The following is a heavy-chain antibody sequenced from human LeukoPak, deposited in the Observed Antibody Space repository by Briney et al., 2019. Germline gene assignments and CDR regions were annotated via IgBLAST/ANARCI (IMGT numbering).Heavy chain of an antibody. CDR1: GFTFNNYS. CDR2: ISSSTYI. D-gene: IGHD1-26*01. J-gene: IGHJ4*02. CDR3: ARDSGIYRTIDY. Sequence: PGGSLRLSCVASGFTFNNYSMNWVRQAPGKGLERVSSISSSTYIYHADSVKGRFTISRDNAKNSLYLQMNSLRAEDTAVYYCARDSGIYRTIDYWGQGTLVTVSS. V-gene: IGHV3-21*01.